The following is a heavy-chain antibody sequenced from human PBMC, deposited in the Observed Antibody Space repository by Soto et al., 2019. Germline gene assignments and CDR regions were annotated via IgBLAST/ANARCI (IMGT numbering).Heavy chain of an antibody. CDR3: ARYRSSSFDLDY. V-gene: IGHV3-11*06. D-gene: IGHD6-6*01. Sequence: GGSLRLSCAASGFTFSDYYMSWIRQAPGKGLEWVSYISSSSSYTNYADSVKGRFTISRDNAKNSLYLQMNSLRAEDTAVYYCARYRSSSFDLDYWGQRTLVTAPQ. CDR1: GFTFSDYY. CDR2: ISSSSSYT. J-gene: IGHJ4*02.